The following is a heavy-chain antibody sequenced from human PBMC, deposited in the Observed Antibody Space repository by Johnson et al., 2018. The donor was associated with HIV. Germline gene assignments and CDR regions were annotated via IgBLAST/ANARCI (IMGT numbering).Heavy chain of an antibody. Sequence: VQLVESGGGVVRPGGSLRLSCAASGFTFDDYGMSWVRQAPGKGLEWVSLIYSGDRTYYADSVKGRLTISRDNSKNTLYLQMNSLRAEDTAVYYCARAHYDSSGYLLKGGAFDIWGQGTMVTVSS. CDR3: ARAHYDSSGYLLKGGAFDI. V-gene: IGHV3-66*01. CDR2: IYSGDRT. J-gene: IGHJ3*02. D-gene: IGHD3-22*01. CDR1: GFTFDDYG.